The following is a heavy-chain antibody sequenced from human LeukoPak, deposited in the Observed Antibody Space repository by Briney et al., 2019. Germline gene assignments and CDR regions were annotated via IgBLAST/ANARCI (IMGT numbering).Heavy chain of an antibody. CDR3: ASGTTLVQGVIFYY. Sequence: GGSLRLSCTASGFTVSSNYMSWVRQAPGKGLEWVSVIYSGGNTYYADSVRGRFTISRDNSKNTAFLQMNSLRADDTAVYYCASGTTLVQGVIFYYWGQGTLVTVSS. CDR2: IYSGGNT. V-gene: IGHV3-53*01. J-gene: IGHJ4*02. D-gene: IGHD3-10*01. CDR1: GFTVSSNY.